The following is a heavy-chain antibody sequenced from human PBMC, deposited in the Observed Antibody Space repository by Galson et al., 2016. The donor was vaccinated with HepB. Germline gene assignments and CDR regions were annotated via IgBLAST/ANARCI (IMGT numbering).Heavy chain of an antibody. D-gene: IGHD7-27*01. CDR3: ARGRSPWSGAGGSYDS. J-gene: IGHJ4*03. CDR1: GFMFRSFW. Sequence: SLRLSCAASGFMFRSFWMSWVRQGPGEGLEWLANLNEDGSESYSLNYVRGRFSISRDNAKNTLFLEITSLRPEDTAVYFCARGRSPWSGAGGSYDSWGHGTLVAVSS. CDR2: LNEDGSES. V-gene: IGHV3-7*01.